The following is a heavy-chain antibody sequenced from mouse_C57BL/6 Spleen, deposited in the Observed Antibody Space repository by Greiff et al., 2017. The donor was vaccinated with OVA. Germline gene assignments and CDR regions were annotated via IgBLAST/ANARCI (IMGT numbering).Heavy chain of an antibody. CDR1: GFTFSDYG. Sequence: EVQLVESGGGLVKPGGSLKLSCAASGFTFSDYGMHWVRQAPEKGLEWVAYISSGSSTIYYADTVKGRFTISRDNAKNTLFLQMTSLRSEDTAMYYCAPLTGTGAMDYWGQGTSVTVSS. CDR3: APLTGTGAMDY. V-gene: IGHV5-17*01. CDR2: ISSGSSTI. D-gene: IGHD4-1*01. J-gene: IGHJ4*01.